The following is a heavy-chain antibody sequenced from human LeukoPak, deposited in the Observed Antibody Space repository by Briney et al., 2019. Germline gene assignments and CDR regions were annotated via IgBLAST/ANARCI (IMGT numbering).Heavy chain of an antibody. V-gene: IGHV3-21*01. CDR1: GFTFSSYA. D-gene: IGHD2-15*01. J-gene: IGHJ4*02. Sequence: GGSLRLSCAASGFTFSSYAMSWVRQAPGKGLEWVSSISGHSSYIYYADSMKGRFTISRDNAKNSLYLQMNSLRAEDTAVYYCASGRIPLYCSGSGCLGDDYWGQGTLVTVSS. CDR2: ISGHSSYI. CDR3: ASGRIPLYCSGSGCLGDDY.